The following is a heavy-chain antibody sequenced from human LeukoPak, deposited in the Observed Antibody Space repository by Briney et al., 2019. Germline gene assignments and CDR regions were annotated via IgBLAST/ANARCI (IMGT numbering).Heavy chain of an antibody. CDR3: AKDHGATWSGFDI. D-gene: IGHD3-3*01. CDR1: LFSFNNYD. J-gene: IGHJ3*02. Sequence: PGGSLRLSCAASLFSFNNYDMHWVRQAPGKGLEWVAFIGYDGTNKYYGDSVKGRFTVSRDNSKKTLYLQLNSQRAEDTAVYYCAKDHGATWSGFDIWGQGTMVTVSS. V-gene: IGHV3-30*02. CDR2: IGYDGTNK.